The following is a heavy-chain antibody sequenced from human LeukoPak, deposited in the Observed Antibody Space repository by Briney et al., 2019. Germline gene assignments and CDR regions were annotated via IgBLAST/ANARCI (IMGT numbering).Heavy chain of an antibody. CDR2: ISYDGSNK. CDR3: AKDGLVGAIDY. CDR1: GFTFSSYG. D-gene: IGHD1-26*01. Sequence: GGSLRLSCAASGFTFSSYGMHWVRQAPGKGLEWVAVISYDGSNKYYADSVKGRFTISRDNSKNTLYLQMNSLRAEDTAVYYCAKDGLVGAIDYWGQGPLVTVSS. J-gene: IGHJ4*02. V-gene: IGHV3-30*18.